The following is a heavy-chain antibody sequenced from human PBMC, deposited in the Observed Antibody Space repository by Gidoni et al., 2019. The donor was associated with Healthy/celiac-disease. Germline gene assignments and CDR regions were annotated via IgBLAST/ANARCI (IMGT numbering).Heavy chain of an antibody. CDR3: ARDRWEGTVTKGLYYFDY. J-gene: IGHJ4*02. D-gene: IGHD4-4*01. V-gene: IGHV3-48*02. CDR2: ISSSSSTK. Sequence: EGQLVESGGGLLQPGGSLILSCAASAFTFRRYGWNWFRQAPGKGLAFVSYISSSSSTKYYADYVKVRFTIARDKAKNSLYLQMNSLRDEDTDVCYCARDRWEGTVTKGLYYFDYWGQGTLVTVSS. CDR1: AFTFRRYG.